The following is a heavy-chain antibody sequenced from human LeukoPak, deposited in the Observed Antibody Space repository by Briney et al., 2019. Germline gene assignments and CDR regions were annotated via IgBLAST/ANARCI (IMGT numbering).Heavy chain of an antibody. V-gene: IGHV5-51*01. J-gene: IGHJ6*04. D-gene: IGHD3-9*01. CDR2: IYPGDSGT. Sequence: GESLKISCKGSGYSFTSYWIGWVRQMPGKGLEWMGIIYPGDSGTRYSPSFQGQVTISADKSISTAYLQWSSLKASDTAMYYCARQKGRYYDILTGYYSDYYYGMDVWGKGTTVTVSS. CDR1: GYSFTSYW. CDR3: ARQKGRYYDILTGYYSDYYYGMDV.